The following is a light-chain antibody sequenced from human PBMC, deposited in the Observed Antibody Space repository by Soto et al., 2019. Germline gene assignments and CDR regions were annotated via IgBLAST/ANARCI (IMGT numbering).Light chain of an antibody. CDR1: SSDVGRYNI. CDR3: CSHADKNHPV. J-gene: IGLJ1*01. Sequence: QSALTQPRSVSGSPGQSVTISCTGTSSDVGRYNIVSWYQQHPGKVPKLIIYEVSKRSSGVPDRFSGSKSGNTASLIISGLQVEDEADYYCCSHADKNHPVFGTGTKLTVL. V-gene: IGLV2-11*01. CDR2: EVS.